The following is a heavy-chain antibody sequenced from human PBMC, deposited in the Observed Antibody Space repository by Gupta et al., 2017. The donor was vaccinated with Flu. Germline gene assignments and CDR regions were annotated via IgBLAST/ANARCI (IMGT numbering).Heavy chain of an antibody. J-gene: IGHJ4*02. CDR1: YA. CDR3: ARVDSREDSGPSDVDY. CDR2: INPIGGTT. V-gene: IGHV3-23*01. D-gene: IGHD3-10*01. Sequence: YAMRWVRQAPGKGLEWVALINPIGGTTSYAHYVRGRVTITRDTSKTTVYIQLSRLTADDTAVYYCARVDSREDSGPSDVDYWGQGTLVTVSS.